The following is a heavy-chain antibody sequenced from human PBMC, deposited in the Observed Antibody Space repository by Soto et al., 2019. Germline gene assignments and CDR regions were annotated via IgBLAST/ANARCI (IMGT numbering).Heavy chain of an antibody. Sequence: QVQLVESGGGLVKPGESLKLSCAASGFTFSDYYMSWIRQTPDKGLEWLSFISTSGSTIFYADSVKGRFTISRDNAKNSLYLEMNSLRPDDTAVYYCARDMDYGSGNPFDYWGQGTLVSVSS. V-gene: IGHV3-11*01. J-gene: IGHJ4*02. CDR3: ARDMDYGSGNPFDY. CDR1: GFTFSDYY. CDR2: ISTSGSTI. D-gene: IGHD3-10*01.